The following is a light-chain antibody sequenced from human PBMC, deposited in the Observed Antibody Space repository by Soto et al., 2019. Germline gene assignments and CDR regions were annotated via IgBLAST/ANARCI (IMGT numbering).Light chain of an antibody. V-gene: IGLV4-69*01. CDR1: SGHSNYA. CDR3: QTWDTGIVV. Sequence: QSVLTQSPSASASLGASVKLTCTLSSGHSNYAIAWHQQQPEKSPRYLMKLNSDGSHNKGDGIPDRFSGSTSGAERYLTISRLQSADEADYYCQTWDTGIVVFGGGTKLTVL. J-gene: IGLJ2*01. CDR2: LNSDGSH.